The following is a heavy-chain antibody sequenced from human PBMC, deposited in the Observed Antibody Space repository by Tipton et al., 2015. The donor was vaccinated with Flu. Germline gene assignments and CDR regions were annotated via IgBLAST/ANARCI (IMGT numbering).Heavy chain of an antibody. Sequence: QLVQSGGGLIQPGGSLRLSCAASGFTVSSNYMSWVRQAPGKGLEWVSAIYSGGSTYYADSVKGRFTISRDNSKNTLYLQINSLRAEDTAVYYCARVTYYYDSSGYYYGMDVWGQGTTVTVSS. CDR3: ARVTYYYDSSGYYYGMDV. V-gene: IGHV3-53*01. J-gene: IGHJ6*02. CDR1: GFTVSSNY. D-gene: IGHD3-22*01. CDR2: IYSGGST.